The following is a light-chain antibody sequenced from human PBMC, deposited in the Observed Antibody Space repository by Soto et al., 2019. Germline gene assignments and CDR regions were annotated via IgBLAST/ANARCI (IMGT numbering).Light chain of an antibody. J-gene: IGKJ1*01. V-gene: IGKV3-20*01. CDR2: STS. Sequence: EIVLTQSPGTLSLSPGERATLSCRASQSVGDTYLAWYQQKPGQAPRLLMYSTSIRATGIPDRFSGSGSGTDFTLTISRLDPEDFAVYYCQQYVTAPWTFGQGTKVDIK. CDR1: QSVGDTY. CDR3: QQYVTAPWT.